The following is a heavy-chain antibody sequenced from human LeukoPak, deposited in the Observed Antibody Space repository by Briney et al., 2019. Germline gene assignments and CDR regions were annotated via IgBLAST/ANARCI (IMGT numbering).Heavy chain of an antibody. CDR2: IYYSGST. Sequence: PSETLSLTCTVSGGSISSGGYYWSWIRQHPGKGLEWIGYIYYSGSTYYNPPLKSRVTISVDTSKNQFSLKLSSVTAADTAVYYCARVSSGYYDFDYWGQGTLVTVSS. D-gene: IGHD3-22*01. CDR3: ARVSSGYYDFDY. CDR1: GGSISSGGYY. V-gene: IGHV4-31*03. J-gene: IGHJ4*02.